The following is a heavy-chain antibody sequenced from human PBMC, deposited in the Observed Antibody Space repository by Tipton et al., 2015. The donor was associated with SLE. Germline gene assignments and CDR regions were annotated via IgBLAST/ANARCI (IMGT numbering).Heavy chain of an antibody. CDR2: IKQDGSEK. CDR1: GFTFSSYW. Sequence: SLRLSCAASGFTFSSYWMSWVRQAPGKGLEWVANIKQDGSEKYYVDSVKGRFTISRDNSKGTLYLQMNSLRVEDTAVYYCAKARAAAAQAFDIWGQGTMVTVSS. D-gene: IGHD6-13*01. V-gene: IGHV3-7*01. J-gene: IGHJ3*02. CDR3: AKARAAAAQAFDI.